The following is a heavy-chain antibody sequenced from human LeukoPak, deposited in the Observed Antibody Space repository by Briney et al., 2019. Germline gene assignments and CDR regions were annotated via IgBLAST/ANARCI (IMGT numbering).Heavy chain of an antibody. CDR3: ARDPALFGVVVVAATSYNWFDP. CDR2: FDPEDGET. D-gene: IGHD2-15*01. V-gene: IGHV1-24*01. CDR1: GYTLTELS. J-gene: IGHJ5*02. Sequence: GASVKVSCKVSGYTLTELSMHWVRQAPGKGLEWMGGFDPEDGETIYAQKFQGRVTITADESTSTAYMELSSLRSEDTAGYYCARDPALFGVVVVAATSYNWFDPWGQGTLVTVSS.